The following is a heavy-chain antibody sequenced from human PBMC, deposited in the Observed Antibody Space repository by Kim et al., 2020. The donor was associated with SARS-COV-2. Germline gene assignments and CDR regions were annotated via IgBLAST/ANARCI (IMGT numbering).Heavy chain of an antibody. CDR2: IYHSGST. D-gene: IGHD3-9*01. Sequence: SETLSLTCAVSGGSISSSNWWSWVRQPPGKGLEWIGEIYHSGSTNYNPSLKSRVTISVDKSKNQFSLKLSSVTAADTAVYYCARYIRYFDQIPYFDYWGQGTLVTVSS. CDR3: ARYIRYFDQIPYFDY. V-gene: IGHV4-4*02. CDR1: GGSISSSNW. J-gene: IGHJ4*02.